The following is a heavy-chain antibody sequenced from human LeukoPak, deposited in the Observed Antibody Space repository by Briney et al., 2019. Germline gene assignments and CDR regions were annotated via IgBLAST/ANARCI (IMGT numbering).Heavy chain of an antibody. CDR3: ARYCSSTSCILRGFDY. CDR1: GGSISITTYY. D-gene: IGHD2-2*01. Sequence: PSETLSLTCTVSGGSISITTYYWGWIRQPPGKGLEWIGNIYYSGGTYYNPSLKSRVTISVDTSKNQFSLKLSSVTAADTAVYYCARYCSSTSCILRGFDYWGQGTLVTVSS. V-gene: IGHV4-39*07. J-gene: IGHJ4*02. CDR2: IYYSGGT.